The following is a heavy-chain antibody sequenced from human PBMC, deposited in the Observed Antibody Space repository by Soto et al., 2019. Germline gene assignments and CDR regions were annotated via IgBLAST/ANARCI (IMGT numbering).Heavy chain of an antibody. J-gene: IGHJ3*02. Sequence: PSEILSLTCTVSDGTISRYYWSWIRQPPGKGLEWIGYIYCSGSTNYNPSLKSRVTISVDTSKNQFSLKLSSVTAAGTAVYYCARRYSSAFDIWGQGTMVTVSS. CDR1: DGTISRYY. V-gene: IGHV4-59*08. D-gene: IGHD6-13*01. CDR3: ARRYSSAFDI. CDR2: IYCSGST.